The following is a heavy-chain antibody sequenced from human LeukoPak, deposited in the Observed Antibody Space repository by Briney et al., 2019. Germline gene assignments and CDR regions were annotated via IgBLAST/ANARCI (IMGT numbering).Heavy chain of an antibody. J-gene: IGHJ4*02. V-gene: IGHV3-73*01. D-gene: IGHD1-26*01. Sequence: GGSLRLSCAASGFTFSGSAMHWVRQASGKGLEWVGRIRSKANSYATAYAASVKGRFTISRDDSKNTAYLQMNSLKTEDTAVYYCAWELPSFDYWGQGTLVTVSS. CDR1: GFTFSGSA. CDR2: IRSKANSYAT. CDR3: AWELPSFDY.